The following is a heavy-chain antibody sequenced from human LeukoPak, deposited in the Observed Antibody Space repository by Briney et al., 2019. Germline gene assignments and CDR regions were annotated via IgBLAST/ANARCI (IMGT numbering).Heavy chain of an antibody. Sequence: GGSLRLSCAASGFTFSSYGMHWVRQAPGKGLEWVAVIWYDGSNKYYADSVKGRFTISRDNSKNTLYLQMNSLRAEDTAVYYCARGRTVTRPYWYFDYWGQGTLVTVSS. V-gene: IGHV3-33*01. J-gene: IGHJ4*02. CDR3: ARGRTVTRPYWYFDY. CDR1: GFTFSSYG. CDR2: IWYDGSNK. D-gene: IGHD4-11*01.